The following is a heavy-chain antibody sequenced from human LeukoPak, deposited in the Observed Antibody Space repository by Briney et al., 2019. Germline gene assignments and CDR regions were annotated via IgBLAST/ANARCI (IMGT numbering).Heavy chain of an antibody. CDR2: IYYSGST. CDR1: GGSISSGGYY. CDR3: ARVKYNGYDWEE. V-gene: IGHV4-31*03. D-gene: IGHD5-12*01. Sequence: PSQTLSLTCTVSGGSISSGGYYWSWIRQHPGKGLEWIGYIYYSGSTYYNPSLKSRVTISVDTSKNQFSLKLSSVTAADTAVYYCARVKYNGYDWEEWGQGTLVTVSS. J-gene: IGHJ4*02.